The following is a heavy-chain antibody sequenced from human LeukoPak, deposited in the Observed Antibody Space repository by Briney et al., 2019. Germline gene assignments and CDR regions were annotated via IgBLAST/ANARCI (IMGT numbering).Heavy chain of an antibody. Sequence: SETLSLTCTVSGGSISSGSYYWSWIRQPAGKGLEWIGRIYTSGSTNYNPSLKSRVTISVDTSKNQFSLKLSSVTAADTAVYYCARASPGFGELSDYYYYYMDVWGKGTTVTISS. D-gene: IGHD3-10*01. CDR2: IYTSGST. CDR1: GGSISSGSYY. J-gene: IGHJ6*03. V-gene: IGHV4-61*02. CDR3: ARASPGFGELSDYYYYYMDV.